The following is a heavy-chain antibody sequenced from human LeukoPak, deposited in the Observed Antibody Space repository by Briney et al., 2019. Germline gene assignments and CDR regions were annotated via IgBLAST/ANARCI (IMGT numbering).Heavy chain of an antibody. CDR1: GGSNSTYY. CDR2: IHASGPT. V-gene: IGHV4-4*09. D-gene: IGHD6-6*01. CDR3: ARHDASIAARPFYN. J-gene: IGHJ4*02. Sequence: PSETLSLTCTVSGGSNSTYYWSWIRRPPGKGLEWIAYIHASGPTNYNPSLKSRITISVDTSKNQFSLKLSSVTAADTAVYYCARHDASIAARPFYNWGQGTLVTVSS.